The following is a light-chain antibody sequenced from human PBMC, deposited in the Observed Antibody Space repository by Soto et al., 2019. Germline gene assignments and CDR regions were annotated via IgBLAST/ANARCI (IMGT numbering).Light chain of an antibody. V-gene: IGKV1-5*03. J-gene: IGKJ1*01. CDR2: KAS. CDR3: QQYDNGWT. Sequence: DIQMTQSPSTLSASVGDRVTITCRASQSISSWLAWYQQRPGKAPKLLIYKASSLESGVPSRFSGSGSGTEFTLTIISLQPDDSATYYCQQYDNGWTFGQGTKVEI. CDR1: QSISSW.